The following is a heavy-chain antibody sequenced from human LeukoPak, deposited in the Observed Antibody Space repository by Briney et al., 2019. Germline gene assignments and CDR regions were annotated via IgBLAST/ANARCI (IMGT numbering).Heavy chain of an antibody. CDR3: AKDGRYMVRGFDY. Sequence: GGSLRLSRAASGFTFSSYGMHWVRQAPGKGLEWVAFIRYDGSNKYYADSVKGRFTISRDNSKNTLYLQMNSLRAEDTAVYYCAKDGRYMVRGFDYWGQGTLVTVSS. CDR1: GFTFSSYG. J-gene: IGHJ4*02. CDR2: IRYDGSNK. V-gene: IGHV3-30*02. D-gene: IGHD3-10*01.